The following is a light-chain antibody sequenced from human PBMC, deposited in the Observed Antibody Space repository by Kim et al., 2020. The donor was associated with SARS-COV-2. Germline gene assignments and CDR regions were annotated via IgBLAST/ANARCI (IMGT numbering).Light chain of an antibody. Sequence: QSVLTQPPSASGNPGQRVTISCSGSSSNIGGNTVNCYQHLPGTAPRLVIYCNIHRPSGVPARFSGSKSGTSASLAISGLQSEDVADYFCEAWHESRNAWVFGGGTKVTVL. CDR2: CNI. CDR3: EAWHESRNAWV. V-gene: IGLV1-44*01. J-gene: IGLJ3*02. CDR1: SSNIGGNT.